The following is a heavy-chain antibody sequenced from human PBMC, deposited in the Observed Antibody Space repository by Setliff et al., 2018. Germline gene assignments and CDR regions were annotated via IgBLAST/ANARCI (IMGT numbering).Heavy chain of an antibody. V-gene: IGHV4-39*07. CDR3: ARDYYDSSGYYLLAFDI. Sequence: SETLSLTCTVSGGSISSSSYYWGWIRQPPGKGLEWIGSIYHSGSTYYNPSLKSRVTISVDTSKNQFSLKLSSVTAADTAVYYCARDYYDSSGYYLLAFDIWGQGTMVTVSS. CDR2: IYHSGST. J-gene: IGHJ3*02. CDR1: GGSISSSSYY. D-gene: IGHD3-22*01.